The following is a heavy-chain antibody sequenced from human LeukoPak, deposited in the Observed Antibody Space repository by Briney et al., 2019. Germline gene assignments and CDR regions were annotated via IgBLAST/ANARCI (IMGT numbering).Heavy chain of an antibody. D-gene: IGHD6-6*01. J-gene: IGHJ2*01. CDR1: LGTLCSYA. CDR3: ALPTSSSTLDWYFDL. CDR2: IIPNLGRA. V-gene: IGHV1-69*04. Sequence: ASLRVSCKASLGTLCSYAICWVRQAPGEGLECRGRIIPNLGRANYAQKFQGRVTITADKSTSTAYMELSSLRSEDTAVYYCALPTSSSTLDWYFDLWGRGTLVTVSS.